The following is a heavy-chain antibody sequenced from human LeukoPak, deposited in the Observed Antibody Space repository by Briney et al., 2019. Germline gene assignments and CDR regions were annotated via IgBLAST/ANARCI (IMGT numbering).Heavy chain of an antibody. D-gene: IGHD6-13*01. J-gene: IGHJ4*02. CDR2: IYPGDSDT. Sequence: RHGESLKISCKGSGYSFTSYWIGWMRQMPGKGLEWMGIIYPGDSDTRYSPSFQGQVTISADKSISTAYLQWSSLRASDTAMYYCARFHSSTWYADYWGQGTLVTVSS. CDR1: GYSFTSYW. V-gene: IGHV5-51*01. CDR3: ARFHSSTWYADY.